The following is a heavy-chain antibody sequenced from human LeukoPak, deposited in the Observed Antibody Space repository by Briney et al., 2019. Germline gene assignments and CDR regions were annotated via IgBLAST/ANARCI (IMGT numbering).Heavy chain of an antibody. V-gene: IGHV1-69*01. CDR2: ITPIFGTA. Sequence: PKASVKVSCKASGGTFSSYAISWVRQAPGQGLEWMGGITPIFGTANYAQKFQGRVTITADESTSTAYMELSSLRSEDTAAYYCARANCGGDCGPQSIHYYYYGMDVWGQGTTVTVSS. J-gene: IGHJ6*02. CDR3: ARANCGGDCGPQSIHYYYYGMDV. D-gene: IGHD2-21*02. CDR1: GGTFSSYA.